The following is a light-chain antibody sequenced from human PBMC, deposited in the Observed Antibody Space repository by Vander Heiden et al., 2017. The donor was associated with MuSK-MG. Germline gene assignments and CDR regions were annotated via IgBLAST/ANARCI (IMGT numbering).Light chain of an antibody. J-gene: IGLJ1*01. V-gene: IGLV2-8*01. CDR1: SSDVGAYNY. CDR3: NSYAGGSWV. CDR2: EVI. Sequence: QSALTQPPSASGSPGQSVTISCTGTSSDVGAYNYVSWYQQHPGKAPKLIIYEVIKRPSGVPHRFSGSKSGNTASLTVSGLQADDEADYYCNSYAGGSWVFGTGTKVTVL.